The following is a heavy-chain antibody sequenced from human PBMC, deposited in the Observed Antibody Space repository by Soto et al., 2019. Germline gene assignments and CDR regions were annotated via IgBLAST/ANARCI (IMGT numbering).Heavy chain of an antibody. J-gene: IGHJ4*02. D-gene: IGHD1-1*01. CDR2: ISGSGGST. CDR1: GFTFSSYA. CDR3: ARSRRNDGRGGDFDY. Sequence: GGSLRLSCAASGFTFSSYAMSWVRQAPGKGLEWVSAISGSGGSTYYADSVKGRFTISRDNSKNTLYLQMNSLRAEDTAVYYCARSRRNDGRGGDFDYRGQGTLVTVSS. V-gene: IGHV3-23*01.